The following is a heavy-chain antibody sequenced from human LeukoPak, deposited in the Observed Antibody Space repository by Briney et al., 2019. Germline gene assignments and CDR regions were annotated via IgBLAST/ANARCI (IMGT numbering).Heavy chain of an antibody. CDR2: IGTAGDT. D-gene: IGHD6-13*01. J-gene: IGHJ3*02. Sequence: PGGSLRLSCVGSGFTFRRYDLHWVRQGIGKGLEWVSSIGTAGDTYYPVSVKGRFTISRDDDKNSFYLQMNSLRAEDTAVYYCAGSSGDSSSWYTIHIWGQGTILTVSS. V-gene: IGHV3-13*04. CDR3: AGSSGDSSSWYTIHI. CDR1: GFTFRRYD.